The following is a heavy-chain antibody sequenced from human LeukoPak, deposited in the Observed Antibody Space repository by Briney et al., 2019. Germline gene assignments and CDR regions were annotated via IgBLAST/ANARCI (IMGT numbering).Heavy chain of an antibody. J-gene: IGHJ3*02. Sequence: GGSLRLSCAASGFTFSSYAMRWVRRAPGKGVEWVSAISGRGVSTYYADSVKGRFTISRDNSKNTLYLQMNSLRAEDTAVYYCAKVKFGGDGAFDIRGHGTMVTVSP. CDR3: AKVKFGGDGAFDI. CDR1: GFTFSSYA. CDR2: ISGRGVST. D-gene: IGHD4-17*01. V-gene: IGHV3-23*01.